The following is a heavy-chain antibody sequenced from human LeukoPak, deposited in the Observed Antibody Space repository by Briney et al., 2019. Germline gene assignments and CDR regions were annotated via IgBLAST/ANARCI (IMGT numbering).Heavy chain of an antibody. D-gene: IGHD3-3*01. CDR2: IKQDGSET. CDR3: ARAFNYDFWSGYPYYFDY. Sequence: GGSLRLSCAVSGVTFSDYWMTWVRQAPGKELEWVANIKQDGSETYYLDSVEGRFTISRDNAQNSLFLQMHSLRAEDTAVYYCARAFNYDFWSGYPYYFDYWGQGTLVTVSS. V-gene: IGHV3-7*01. J-gene: IGHJ4*02. CDR1: GVTFSDYW.